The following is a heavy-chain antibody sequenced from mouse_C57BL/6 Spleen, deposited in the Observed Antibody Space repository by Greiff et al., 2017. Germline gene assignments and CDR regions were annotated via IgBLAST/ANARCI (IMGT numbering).Heavy chain of an antibody. Sequence: QVQLQQSGAELVKPGASVKISCKASGYAFSSYWMNWVKQRPGKGLEWIGQIYPGDGDTNYNGKFKGKATLTADKSSSTAYMQLSSLTSEDSAVYFCAKPSTVVAPYYAMDYWGQGTSVTVSS. V-gene: IGHV1-80*01. CDR2: IYPGDGDT. CDR3: AKPSTVVAPYYAMDY. CDR1: GYAFSSYW. J-gene: IGHJ4*01. D-gene: IGHD1-1*01.